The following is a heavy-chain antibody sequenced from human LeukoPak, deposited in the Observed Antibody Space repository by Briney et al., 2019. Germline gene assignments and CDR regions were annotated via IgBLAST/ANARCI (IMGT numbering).Heavy chain of an antibody. V-gene: IGHV4-61*02. Sequence: SETMSFTCTVSGGSISSGSYSWSWIRQPAGKGLEWIGRIYTSRSTNYNTSLKSRATISVDTSKNQFPLKLSSVTAADTAVYYCARVRNDRVNSSSPYYYYYMDVWGKGTTVTVSS. J-gene: IGHJ6*03. CDR3: ARVRNDRVNSSSPYYYYYMDV. CDR2: IYTSRST. CDR1: GGSISSGSYS. D-gene: IGHD6-6*01.